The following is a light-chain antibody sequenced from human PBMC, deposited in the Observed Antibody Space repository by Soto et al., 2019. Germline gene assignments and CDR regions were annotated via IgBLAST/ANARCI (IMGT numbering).Light chain of an antibody. Sequence: EIVLTQSPATLSLSPGERATLSCRASQSVSSYLAWYQQKPGQAPRLLIYDASNRATGSPARFSVSGSGTDFTLTISSLEPEDFAVYYGQQRSNWTWKFGQGTKVEIK. V-gene: IGKV3-11*01. CDR1: QSVSSY. CDR2: DAS. J-gene: IGKJ1*01. CDR3: QQRSNWTWK.